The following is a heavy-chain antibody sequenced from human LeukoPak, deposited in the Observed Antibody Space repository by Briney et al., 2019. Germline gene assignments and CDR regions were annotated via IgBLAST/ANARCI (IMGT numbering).Heavy chain of an antibody. CDR2: IYYSGST. CDR3: ARGRYYYDSSGYPTFDY. CDR1: GGSISSNHYY. V-gene: IGHV4-39*07. Sequence: SETLSLTCTVSGGSISSNHYYWGWIRQPPGKGLEWIGSIYYSGSTYYNPSLKSRVTISVDTSKNQFSLKLSSVTAADTAVYYCARGRYYYDSSGYPTFDYWGQGTLVTVSS. J-gene: IGHJ4*02. D-gene: IGHD3-22*01.